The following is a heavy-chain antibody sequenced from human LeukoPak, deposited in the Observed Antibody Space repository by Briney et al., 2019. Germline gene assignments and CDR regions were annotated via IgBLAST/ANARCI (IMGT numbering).Heavy chain of an antibody. D-gene: IGHD6-13*01. CDR1: GFTFSSYA. CDR2: ISSGGGNT. V-gene: IGHV3-23*01. Sequence: GGSLRPSCAASGFTFSSYAMSWVRQAPGKGLEWVSAISSGGGNTYYADSVKGRFTISRDNSKNTVYLQMNSLRAEDTAVYYCARAIDIAAAGTPYYFDYWGQGTLVTVPS. J-gene: IGHJ4*02. CDR3: ARAIDIAAAGTPYYFDY.